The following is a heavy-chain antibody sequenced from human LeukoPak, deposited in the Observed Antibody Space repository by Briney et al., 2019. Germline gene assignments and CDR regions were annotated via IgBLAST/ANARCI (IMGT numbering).Heavy chain of an antibody. V-gene: IGHV4-39*01. CDR3: ARHRVVVVPAVDDAFDI. J-gene: IGHJ3*02. Sequence: KPSETLSLTCTVSGGSISSSSYYWGWLRQPPGKGLEWIGSIYYSGSTYYNPSLKSRVTISIDTSKNQFSLKLSSVTAADTAVYYCARHRVVVVPAVDDAFDIWGQGTMVTVSS. CDR1: GGSISSSSYY. D-gene: IGHD2-2*01. CDR2: IYYSGST.